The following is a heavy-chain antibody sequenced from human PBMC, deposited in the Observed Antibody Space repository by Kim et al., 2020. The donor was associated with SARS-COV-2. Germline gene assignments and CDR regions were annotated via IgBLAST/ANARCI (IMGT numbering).Heavy chain of an antibody. V-gene: IGHV4-39*01. J-gene: IGHJ4*02. D-gene: IGHD1-7*01. Sequence: YSGSTYYNPSLKSRVNISVDTSKNQFSLKLNSVTAADTAVYYCAELAADYWGQGTLVTVSS. CDR2: YSGST. CDR3: AELAADY.